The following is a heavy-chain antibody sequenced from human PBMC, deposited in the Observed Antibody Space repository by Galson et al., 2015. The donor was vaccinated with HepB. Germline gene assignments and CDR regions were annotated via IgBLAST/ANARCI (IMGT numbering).Heavy chain of an antibody. V-gene: IGHV3-7*03. CDR1: GLTFSKYW. D-gene: IGHD6-13*01. CDR3: ARGGASSLPFDY. Sequence: SLRLSCAASGLTFSKYWMSWVRQAPGKGPEWVANIHPDGSQKYYLDSVKGRFTMSRDSAKNSLYLQMNSLRVEDTAVYYCARGGASSLPFDYWGQGTLVTVSS. CDR2: IHPDGSQK. J-gene: IGHJ4*02.